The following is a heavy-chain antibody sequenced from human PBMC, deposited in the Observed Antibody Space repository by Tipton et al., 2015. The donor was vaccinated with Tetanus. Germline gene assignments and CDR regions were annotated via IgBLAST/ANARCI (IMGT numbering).Heavy chain of an antibody. Sequence: LSLTCTVSGGSVRSGSYYWNWIRQPPGKGLEWIGYISYSGSTNSNYSLKSRITISQDTSKNQFSLKLTSVTAADTAVYYCATSRSGWSIGPFDYWGPGILVTVAS. D-gene: IGHD6-19*01. CDR1: GGSVRSGSYY. J-gene: IGHJ4*02. CDR2: ISYSGST. CDR3: ATSRSGWSIGPFDY. V-gene: IGHV4-61*01.